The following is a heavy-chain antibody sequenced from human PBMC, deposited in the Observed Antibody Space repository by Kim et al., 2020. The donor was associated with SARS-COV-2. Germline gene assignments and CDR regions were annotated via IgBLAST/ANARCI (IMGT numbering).Heavy chain of an antibody. V-gene: IGHV1-69*13. D-gene: IGHD6-19*01. CDR2: IIPIFGTA. CDR1: GGTFSSYA. J-gene: IGHJ6*02. Sequence: SVKVSCKASGGTFSSYAISWVRQAPGQGLEWMGGIIPIFGTANYAQKFQGRVTITADESTSTAYMELSSLRSEDTAVYYCASAPGIAVPYYYYGMDVWGQGTTVTVSS. CDR3: ASAPGIAVPYYYYGMDV.